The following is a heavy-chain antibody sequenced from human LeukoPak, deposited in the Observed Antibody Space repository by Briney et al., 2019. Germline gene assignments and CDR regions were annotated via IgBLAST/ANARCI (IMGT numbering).Heavy chain of an antibody. Sequence: GGSLRLSCTASGFTFDDYDMTWVRQAPGKGLEWVSGINWNGGNTGYTDSVKGRFTISRDNAKNSLFLQMNSLRAEDTAFYYCARVRSIFGVVIAYFDYWGQGTLVTVSS. CDR2: INWNGGNT. D-gene: IGHD3-3*01. V-gene: IGHV3-20*04. CDR1: GFTFDDYD. CDR3: ARVRSIFGVVIAYFDY. J-gene: IGHJ4*02.